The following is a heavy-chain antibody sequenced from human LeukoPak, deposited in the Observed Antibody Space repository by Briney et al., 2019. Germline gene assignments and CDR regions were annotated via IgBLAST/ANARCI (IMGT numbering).Heavy chain of an antibody. CDR3: ARVKTDYYDSSGYYRYYFDY. V-gene: IGHV3-21*04. CDR2: ISSSSSYI. J-gene: IGHJ4*02. CDR1: GFTFSSYA. D-gene: IGHD3-22*01. Sequence: GGSLRLSCAASGFTFSSYAMSWVRQAPGKGLEWVSSISSSSSYIYYADSVKGRFTISRDNAKNSLYLQMNSLRAEDTAVYYCARVKTDYYDSSGYYRYYFDYWGQGTLVTVSS.